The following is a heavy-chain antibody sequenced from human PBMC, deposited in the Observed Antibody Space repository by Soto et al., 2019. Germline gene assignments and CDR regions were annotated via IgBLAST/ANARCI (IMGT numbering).Heavy chain of an antibody. CDR2: ISAYNGNT. Sequence: GASVKVSCKASGGTFSSYAISWVRQAPGQGLEWMGWISAYNGNTNYAQKLQGRVTMTTDTSTSTAYMELRSLRSDDTAVYYCARQCSGGGCYGGFDYWGQGTLVTAPQ. CDR3: ARQCSGGGCYGGFDY. D-gene: IGHD2-15*01. J-gene: IGHJ4*02. V-gene: IGHV1-18*01. CDR1: GGTFSSYA.